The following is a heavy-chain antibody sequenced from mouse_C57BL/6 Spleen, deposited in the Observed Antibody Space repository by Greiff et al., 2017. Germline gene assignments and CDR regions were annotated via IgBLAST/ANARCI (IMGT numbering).Heavy chain of an antibody. CDR1: GYTFTDYY. Sequence: QVHVKQSGAELVRPGASVKLSCKASGYTFTDYYINWVKQRPGQGLEWIARIYPGSGNTYYNEKFKGKATLTAEKSSSTAYMQLSSLTSEDSAVYFCATYDYDSWFAYWGQGTLVTVSA. D-gene: IGHD2-4*01. CDR3: ATYDYDSWFAY. CDR2: IYPGSGNT. V-gene: IGHV1-76*01. J-gene: IGHJ3*01.